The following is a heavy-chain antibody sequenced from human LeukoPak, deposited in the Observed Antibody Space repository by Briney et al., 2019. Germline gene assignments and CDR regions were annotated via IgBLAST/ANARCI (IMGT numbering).Heavy chain of an antibody. J-gene: IGHJ3*02. CDR1: GFTVSSNY. CDR2: IYSGGST. D-gene: IGHD2-15*01. Sequence: PGGSLRLSCAASGFTVSSNYMSWVRQAPGKGLEWVSVIYSGGSTYYADSVKGRFTISRDNSKNTLYLQMNSLRAEDTAVYYCSRGLSHPAAPDDAFDIWGQGTMVTVSS. CDR3: SRGLSHPAAPDDAFDI. V-gene: IGHV3-53*01.